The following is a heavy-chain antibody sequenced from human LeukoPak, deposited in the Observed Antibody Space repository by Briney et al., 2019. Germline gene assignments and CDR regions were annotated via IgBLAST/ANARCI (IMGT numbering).Heavy chain of an antibody. J-gene: IGHJ6*02. D-gene: IGHD3-22*01. CDR3: ARVVYYDSSGYITDYYYYYGMDV. CDR1: GYTFTGYY. Sequence: SVKVSCKASGYTFTGYYMHWVRQAPGQGLEWMGRIIPILGIANYAQKFQGRVTITADKSTSTAYMELSSLRSEDTAVYYCARVVYYDSSGYITDYYYYYGMDVWGQGTTVTVSS. CDR2: IIPILGIA. V-gene: IGHV1-69*04.